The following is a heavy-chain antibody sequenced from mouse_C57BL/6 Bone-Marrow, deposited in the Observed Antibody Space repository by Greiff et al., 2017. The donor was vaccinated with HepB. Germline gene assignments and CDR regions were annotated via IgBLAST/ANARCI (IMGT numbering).Heavy chain of an antibody. V-gene: IGHV1-80*01. D-gene: IGHD1-1*01. Sequence: QVQLQQSGAELVKPGASVKISCKASGYAFSSYWMNWVKQRPGKGLEWIGQIYPGDGDTNYNGKFKGKATLTADKSSSTAYMQLSSLTSEDSAVYFCAAHYYGSRAWFAYWGQGTLVTVSA. J-gene: IGHJ3*01. CDR1: GYAFSSYW. CDR2: IYPGDGDT. CDR3: AAHYYGSRAWFAY.